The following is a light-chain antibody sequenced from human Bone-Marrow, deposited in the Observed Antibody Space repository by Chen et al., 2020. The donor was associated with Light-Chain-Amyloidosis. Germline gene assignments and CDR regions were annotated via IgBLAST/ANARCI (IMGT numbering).Light chain of an antibody. V-gene: IGKV1-8*01. CDR1: QVISSY. Sequence: AIRMTQSPSSLSASTGDRVTITCRASQVISSYLAWYQQKPGKAPKLLINAASTLQSGVPSRFSGSESGTDFTLTISCLQSEDFATYYCQQYYSYPYTFGQGTKLEI. CDR3: QQYYSYPYT. J-gene: IGKJ2*01. CDR2: AAS.